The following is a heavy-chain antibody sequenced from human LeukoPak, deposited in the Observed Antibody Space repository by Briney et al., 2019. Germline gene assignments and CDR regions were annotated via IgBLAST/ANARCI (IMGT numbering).Heavy chain of an antibody. Sequence: GGSLRLSCAASGFSLSSYWMHWVRQAPGKGLVWVSRINTDGSTTTYADSVKGRFTISRDSAKNTLYLQMNSLRAEDTAVYYCASFFAGYWGQGTLVTVSS. V-gene: IGHV3-74*01. CDR1: GFSLSSYW. CDR2: INTDGSTT. CDR3: ASFFAGY. J-gene: IGHJ4*02. D-gene: IGHD2/OR15-2a*01.